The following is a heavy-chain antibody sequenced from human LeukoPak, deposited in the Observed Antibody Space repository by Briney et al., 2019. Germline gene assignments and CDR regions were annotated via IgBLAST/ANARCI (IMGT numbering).Heavy chain of an antibody. CDR2: INPSCVST. V-gene: IGHV1-46*01. CDR3: ARDRVAAAGTRAENFDY. D-gene: IGHD6-13*01. Sequence: ASVRVSSKASGYTFTIYYMHWVRRAPGQGGGGMGLINPSCVSTSYAQKFQRRVTMTRDTSTSTVYMELSSLRSEDTAVYYCARDRVAAAGTRAENFDYWGQGTLVTVSS. CDR1: GYTFTIYY. J-gene: IGHJ4*02.